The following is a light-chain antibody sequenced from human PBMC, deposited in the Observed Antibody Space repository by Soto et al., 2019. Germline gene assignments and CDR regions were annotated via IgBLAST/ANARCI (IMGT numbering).Light chain of an antibody. CDR3: QQYNNCPIT. V-gene: IGKV3-15*01. CDR1: QSVTTR. Sequence: ETVLTQSPSSLSASVGERGTLSCRASQSVTTRLAWYQQKPGQAPTLLISDASTRPTGVPARFSVSGSGTEFTLTITSLQSEDFADYCCQQYNNCPITFGPGTRLEIK. CDR2: DAS. J-gene: IGKJ5*01.